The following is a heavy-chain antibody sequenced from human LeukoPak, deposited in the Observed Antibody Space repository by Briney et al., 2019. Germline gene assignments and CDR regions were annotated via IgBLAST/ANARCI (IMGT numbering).Heavy chain of an antibody. CDR1: GFTFSSYA. J-gene: IGHJ5*02. CDR2: ISYDGSNK. Sequence: GGSLRLSCAASGFTFSSYAMHWVRQAPGKGLEWVAVISYDGSNKYYADSVKGRFTISRDNSKNTLYLQMNSLRAEDTAVYYCARERLRLSWFDPWGQGTLVTVSS. CDR3: ARERLRLSWFDP. V-gene: IGHV3-30-3*01. D-gene: IGHD4-17*01.